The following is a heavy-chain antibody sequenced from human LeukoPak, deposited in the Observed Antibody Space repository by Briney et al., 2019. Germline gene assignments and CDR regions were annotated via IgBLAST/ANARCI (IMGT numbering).Heavy chain of an antibody. CDR1: GFTFSDYW. V-gene: IGHV3-7*01. Sequence: GGSLRLSCAASGFTFSDYWMSWVRQAPGKGLEWVANIKQGAGEIRYVDSVKGRFTISRDNAKKSLYLQMNSLRGEDTAVYYCARVGSSWDLLDYWGQGTLVTVSS. CDR2: IKQGAGEI. D-gene: IGHD6-13*01. J-gene: IGHJ4*02. CDR3: ARVGSSWDLLDY.